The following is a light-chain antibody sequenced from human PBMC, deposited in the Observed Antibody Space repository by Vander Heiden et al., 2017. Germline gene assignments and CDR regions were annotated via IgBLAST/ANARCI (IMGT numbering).Light chain of an antibody. CDR1: ETISSW. CDR3: QQSNTYFYT. Sequence: DMQMTQSPSTLSASVGDRVTITCRASETISSWLAWYQQKPGEAPKLLIYKASSLHSGVPSRFSGSGSGTEFTLTISSLQPDDFATYYCQQSNTYFYTFGQGTKVEVK. J-gene: IGKJ2*01. CDR2: KAS. V-gene: IGKV1-5*03.